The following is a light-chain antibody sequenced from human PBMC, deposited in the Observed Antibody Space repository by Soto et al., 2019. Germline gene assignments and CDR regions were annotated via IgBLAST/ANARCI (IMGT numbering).Light chain of an antibody. CDR3: QQYNSYWR. J-gene: IGKJ1*01. V-gene: IGKV1-5*03. CDR2: KAS. CDR1: QSVSSW. Sequence: DIQMTQSPSTLSASVGDRVTITCRASQSVSSWLAWYQQKPGKAPKLLIYKASSLESGVPFRFSGSGSGTEFTLTISSLQPDDFATYYCQQYNSYWRFGQGTKVEIK.